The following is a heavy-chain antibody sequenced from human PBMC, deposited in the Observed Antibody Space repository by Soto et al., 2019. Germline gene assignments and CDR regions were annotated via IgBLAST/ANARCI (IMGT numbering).Heavy chain of an antibody. Sequence: SETLSLTCTVSGDSISSGAYYWSWIRQPPGKGLEWIGYIYYSGSTYYNPSLKSRVTISVDTSKNQFSLKLSSVTAADTAVYYCARGSCGGDCYSDYWGQGTLVTVSS. CDR1: GDSISSGAYY. D-gene: IGHD2-21*02. J-gene: IGHJ4*02. CDR3: ARGSCGGDCYSDY. V-gene: IGHV4-30-4*01. CDR2: IYYSGST.